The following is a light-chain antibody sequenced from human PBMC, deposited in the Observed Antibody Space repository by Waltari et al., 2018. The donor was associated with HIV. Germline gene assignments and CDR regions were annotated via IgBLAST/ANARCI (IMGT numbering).Light chain of an antibody. CDR3: CSYAGKSNTFLI. J-gene: IGLJ2*01. V-gene: IGLV2-23*02. CDR1: GNDVGSYTF. CDR2: EVS. Sequence: QSALTQPASVSGSPGQSITISCPGTGNDVGSYTFVSWYQQHPGNAPRLIIYEVSKRPSGVSNRFSGSKSGNTASLTISGLQAEDEADYSCCSYAGKSNTFLIFGGGTKLTVL.